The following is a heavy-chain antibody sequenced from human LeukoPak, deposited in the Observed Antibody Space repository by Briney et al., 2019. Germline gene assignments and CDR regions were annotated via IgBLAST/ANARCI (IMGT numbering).Heavy chain of an antibody. D-gene: IGHD3-3*01. V-gene: IGHV3-30*02. CDR1: VFTFDDYG. Sequence: GGSLSLSCAPSVFTFDDYGLSWVRQAPGKGLEWVAFIRYDGSNKYYADSVKGRFTISRDNSKSTLYLQMNSLRAEDTAVYYCAKGSKEVLFTRDHYMDVWGKGTTVTISS. CDR3: AKGSKEVLFTRDHYMDV. J-gene: IGHJ6*03. CDR2: IRYDGSNK.